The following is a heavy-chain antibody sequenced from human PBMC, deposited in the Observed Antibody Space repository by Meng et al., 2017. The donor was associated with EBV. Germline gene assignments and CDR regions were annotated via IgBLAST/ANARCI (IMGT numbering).Heavy chain of an antibody. V-gene: IGHV1-3*01. CDR1: GYTFTSYA. Sequence: VQVVESGAEVKQPGSSVKVSCKPSGYTFTSYAMHWVRQAPGQRLEWMEWINAGNGNTKYSQKFQGRVTITRDKSASTAYMELSSLRSEDTAVYYCARRGGVADWFDPWGQGTLVTVSS. CDR3: ARRGGVADWFDP. CDR2: INAGNGNT. D-gene: IGHD2-15*01. J-gene: IGHJ5*02.